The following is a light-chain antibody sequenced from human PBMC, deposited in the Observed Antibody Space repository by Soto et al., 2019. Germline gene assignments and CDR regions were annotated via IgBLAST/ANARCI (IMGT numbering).Light chain of an antibody. V-gene: IGLV2-14*01. CDR1: SSDVGAYNY. CDR3: CSFAGGTTFWL. Sequence: QSVLTQPASVSGSPGQSITISCTGTSSDVGAYNYVSWYQHHPVKAPKLMIYEVSNRPSGVSDRFSGSRSGNTASLTISGLQAEDESDYHCCSFAGGTTFWLFGGGTKVTVL. CDR2: EVS. J-gene: IGLJ3*02.